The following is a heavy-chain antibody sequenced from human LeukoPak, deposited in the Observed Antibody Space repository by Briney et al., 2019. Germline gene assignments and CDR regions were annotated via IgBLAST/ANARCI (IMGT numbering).Heavy chain of an antibody. V-gene: IGHV3-30-3*01. Sequence: PGRSLRLSCAASGFTFSSYAMDWVRQAPGKGLEWVAVISYDGSKKYYADSVKGRFTISRDNSKNTLYLQINSLRTEDTAVYYCARGPPELYCGGDCSHYFDYWGQGTLVTVSS. D-gene: IGHD2-21*02. J-gene: IGHJ4*02. CDR2: ISYDGSKK. CDR3: ARGPPELYCGGDCSHYFDY. CDR1: GFTFSSYA.